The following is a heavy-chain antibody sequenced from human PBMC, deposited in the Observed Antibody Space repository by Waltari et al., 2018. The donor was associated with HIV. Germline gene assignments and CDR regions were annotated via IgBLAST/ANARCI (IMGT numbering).Heavy chain of an antibody. V-gene: IGHV3-74*01. CDR2: ISSGGSTT. Sequence: EVQLVESGGGSLQAGGSLRLSCAASGFAFSSYYLFWVRQAPGKGLVWVSRISSGGSTTSYADSVKGRFTVSRDNARNTLYLQMNSLRAEDTAVYYCARYRPEVHYYNGMDVWGQGTTVTVSS. D-gene: IGHD3-16*02. CDR1: GFAFSSYY. J-gene: IGHJ6*02. CDR3: ARYRPEVHYYNGMDV.